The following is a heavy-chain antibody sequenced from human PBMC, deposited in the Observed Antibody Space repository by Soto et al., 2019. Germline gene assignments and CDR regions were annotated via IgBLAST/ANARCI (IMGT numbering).Heavy chain of an antibody. CDR1: GFSLSTSGMR. Sequence: SGPTLVNPTQTLTLTCTFSGFSLSTSGMRVSWIRQPPGKALEWLARIDWDDDKFNSTSLKTRLTISKDTSKNQVVLTMTNMDPVDTATYYCARIAGTVNLFDYWGQGTLVTVSS. CDR3: ARIAGTVNLFDY. D-gene: IGHD4-17*01. J-gene: IGHJ4*02. CDR2: IDWDDDK. V-gene: IGHV2-70*04.